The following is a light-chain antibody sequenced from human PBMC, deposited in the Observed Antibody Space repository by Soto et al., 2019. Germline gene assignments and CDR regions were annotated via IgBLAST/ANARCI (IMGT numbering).Light chain of an antibody. Sequence: SVLTQPPSASGTPGQRVTISCSGSSSNIGSNYVYWFQQLPGTAPKLLIYRNNQRPSGVPDRFSGSKSGTSASLAISGLRSEDEADYYCAAWDDRLSGQVFGGGTKLTVL. J-gene: IGLJ3*02. CDR3: AAWDDRLSGQV. CDR2: RNN. CDR1: SSNIGSNY. V-gene: IGLV1-47*01.